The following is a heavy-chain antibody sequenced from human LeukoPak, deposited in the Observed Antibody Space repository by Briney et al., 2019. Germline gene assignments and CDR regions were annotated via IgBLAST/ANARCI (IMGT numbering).Heavy chain of an antibody. V-gene: IGHV4-59*01. J-gene: IGHJ4*02. Sequence: PSETLSLTCTVPGGSISSYYWSWIRQPPGKGLEWIGYIYYSGSTNYNPSLKSRVTISVDTSKNQFSLKLSSVTAADTAVYYCASSSIAARGAFDYWGQGTLVTVSS. CDR2: IYYSGST. CDR1: GGSISSYY. D-gene: IGHD6-6*01. CDR3: ASSSIAARGAFDY.